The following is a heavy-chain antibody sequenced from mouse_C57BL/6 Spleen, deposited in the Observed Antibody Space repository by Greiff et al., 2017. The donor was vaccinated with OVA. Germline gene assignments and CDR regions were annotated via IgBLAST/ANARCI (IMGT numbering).Heavy chain of an antibody. Sequence: QVQLQQPGAELVKPGASVKLSCKASGYTFTSYWMHWVKQRPGRGLEWIGRFDPNSGGTKYNEKFKSKATLTVDKPSSTAYMQLSSLTSEYAGVDNCKTAVVAHWDVDVWGTGTTVTVSS. CDR1: GYTFTSYW. V-gene: IGHV1-72*01. J-gene: IGHJ1*03. CDR2: FDPNSGGT. CDR3: KTAVVAHWDVDV. D-gene: IGHD1-1*01.